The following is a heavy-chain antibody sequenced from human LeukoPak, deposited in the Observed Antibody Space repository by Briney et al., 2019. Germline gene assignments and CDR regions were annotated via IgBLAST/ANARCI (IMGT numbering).Heavy chain of an antibody. Sequence: GGSLRLSCAASGFPFSGYWMDWVREAPGKGMEWVANINQDGSTQYYAASVKGRFTISRDNAKSSLYLQMNILRAEDTAVYYCSRSLDYLGQGALVTVSS. J-gene: IGHJ4*02. CDR2: INQDGSTQ. CDR3: SRSLDY. CDR1: GFPFSGYW. V-gene: IGHV3-7*01.